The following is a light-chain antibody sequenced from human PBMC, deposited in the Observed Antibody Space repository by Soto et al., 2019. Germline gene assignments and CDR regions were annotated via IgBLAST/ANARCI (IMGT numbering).Light chain of an antibody. V-gene: IGKV3-20*01. Sequence: EIVLTQSPCTLSLSPGERATLSCRASHGVSNNYLAWYQQKRGQSPRVIIYGGYTRAAGIPDRFSGSGSGPDFTLTISRLEPEDFAVYFCQHYGDSPWTFGQGTKVDIK. J-gene: IGKJ1*01. CDR1: HGVSNNY. CDR2: GGY. CDR3: QHYGDSPWT.